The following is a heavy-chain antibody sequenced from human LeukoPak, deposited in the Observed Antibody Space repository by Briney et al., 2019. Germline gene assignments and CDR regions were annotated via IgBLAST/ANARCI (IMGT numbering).Heavy chain of an antibody. Sequence: PGGSLRLSCAASEFTFSDYYMSWIRQAPGKGLEWISYISSGADTIYYADSVKGRFTISRDNAKNSLYLQMNSLRAEDTAVYFCAKDWQYGSGDYYNYFDYWGQGTLVTVSS. CDR1: EFTFSDYY. V-gene: IGHV3-11*01. CDR2: ISSGADTI. J-gene: IGHJ4*02. CDR3: AKDWQYGSGDYYNYFDY. D-gene: IGHD3-10*01.